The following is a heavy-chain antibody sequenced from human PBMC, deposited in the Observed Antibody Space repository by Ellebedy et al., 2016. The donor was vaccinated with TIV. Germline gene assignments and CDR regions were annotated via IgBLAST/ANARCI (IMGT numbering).Heavy chain of an antibody. CDR3: ARVGITMVRGVIGYFDY. CDR2: INHSGST. J-gene: IGHJ4*02. CDR1: GGSFSGYY. D-gene: IGHD3-10*01. Sequence: SETLSLXCAVYGGSFSGYYWSWIRQPPGKGLEWIGEINHSGSTNYNPSLKSRVTISVDTSKNQFSLKLSSVTAADTAVYYCARVGITMVRGVIGYFDYWGQGTLVTVSS. V-gene: IGHV4-34*01.